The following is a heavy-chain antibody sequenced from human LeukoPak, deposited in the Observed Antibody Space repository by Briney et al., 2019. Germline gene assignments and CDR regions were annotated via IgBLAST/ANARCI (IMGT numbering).Heavy chain of an antibody. J-gene: IGHJ4*02. Sequence: GGSLRLSCAASGFTFSNAWMSWVRQAPGQGLEWVGRIQSKTDGGTTDYAAPVKGRFTISRDDSKNTLYLQMNSLKTEDTAVYYCTTEFGMNFDYWGQGTLVTVSS. CDR2: IQSKTDGGTT. CDR1: GFTFSNAW. V-gene: IGHV3-15*01. CDR3: TTEFGMNFDY. D-gene: IGHD3-16*01.